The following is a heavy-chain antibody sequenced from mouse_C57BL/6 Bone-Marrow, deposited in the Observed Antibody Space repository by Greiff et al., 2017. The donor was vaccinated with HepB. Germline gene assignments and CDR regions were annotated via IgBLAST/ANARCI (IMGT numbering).Heavy chain of an antibody. CDR1: GYAFTNYL. CDR2: INPGSGGT. D-gene: IGHD1-1*01. J-gene: IGHJ2*01. CDR3: ARGDYYGYYFDY. V-gene: IGHV1-54*01. Sequence: QVQLQQSGAELVRPGTSVKVSCKASGYAFTNYLIEWVKQRPGQGLEWIGVINPGSGGTNYNEKFKGKATLTADKSSSTAYMQLSSLTSEDSAVYFCARGDYYGYYFDYWGQGTTLTVSS.